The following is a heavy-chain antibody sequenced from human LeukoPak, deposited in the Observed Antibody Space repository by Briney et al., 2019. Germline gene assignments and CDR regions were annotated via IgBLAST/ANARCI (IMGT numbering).Heavy chain of an antibody. CDR2: IYGGVNT. CDR3: ARDASGWSRDY. Sequence: SGGSLRLSCAASGFTVSSNYMSWVRQAPGKGLEWVSVIYGGVNTVYADSVKGRFTISRDNSKNSLFLQMDSLRAEDTAVYYCARDASGWSRDYWGQGTLVTVSS. D-gene: IGHD6-19*01. J-gene: IGHJ4*02. V-gene: IGHV3-66*01. CDR1: GFTVSSNY.